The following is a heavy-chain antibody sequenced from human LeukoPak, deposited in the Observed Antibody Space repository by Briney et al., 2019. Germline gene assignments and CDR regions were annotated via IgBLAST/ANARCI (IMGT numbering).Heavy chain of an antibody. CDR3: ARGSGYSGQYYFDY. D-gene: IGHD5-12*01. Sequence: ASVKVSCKASGGTFSSYAISWVRQAPGQGLEWMGRIIPILGIANYAQKFQGRVTITADKSTSTAYIELSSLRSEDTAVYYCARGSGYSGQYYFDYWGQGTLVTVSS. CDR1: GGTFSSYA. CDR2: IIPILGIA. J-gene: IGHJ4*02. V-gene: IGHV1-69*04.